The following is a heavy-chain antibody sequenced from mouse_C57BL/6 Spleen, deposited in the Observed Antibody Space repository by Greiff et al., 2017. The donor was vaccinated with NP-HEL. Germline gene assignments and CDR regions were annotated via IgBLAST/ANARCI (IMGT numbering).Heavy chain of an antibody. Sequence: QVQLQQSGAELARPGASVKLSCKASGYTFTSYGISWVKQRTGQGLEWIGEIYPRSGNTYYNEKFKGKATLTAAKSSSTAYMELRSLTSEDSAVYFCAREGDGKGYFDYWGQGTTLTVSS. CDR2: IYPRSGNT. J-gene: IGHJ2*01. CDR3: AREGDGKGYFDY. D-gene: IGHD2-1*01. V-gene: IGHV1-81*01. CDR1: GYTFTSYG.